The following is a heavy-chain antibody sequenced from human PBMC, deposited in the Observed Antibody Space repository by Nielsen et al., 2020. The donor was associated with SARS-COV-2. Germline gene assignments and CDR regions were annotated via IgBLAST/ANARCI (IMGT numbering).Heavy chain of an antibody. CDR1: GGSFSGYY. V-gene: IGHV4-34*01. CDR2: INHSGST. D-gene: IGHD6-6*01. J-gene: IGHJ1*01. Sequence: GSLRLSCAVHGGSFSGYYWSWIRQPPGKGLEWIGEINHSGSTNYNPSLKSRVTISVDTSKNQFSLKLSSVTAADTAVYYCARPKYPLGAARKEYFQHWGQGTLVTVSS. CDR3: ARPKYPLGAARKEYFQH.